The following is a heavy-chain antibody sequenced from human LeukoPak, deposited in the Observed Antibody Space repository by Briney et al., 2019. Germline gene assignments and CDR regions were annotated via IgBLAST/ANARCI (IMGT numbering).Heavy chain of an antibody. CDR3: ARDQSIAVAGTRNPAGY. CDR1: GFTFSSYW. Sequence: GGPLRLSCAASGFTFSSYWMHWVRQVPGKGLVWVSRINSDGSSTSYADSVKGRFTISRDNAKNTLYLQMNSLRAEDTAVYYCARDQSIAVAGTRNPAGYWGQGTLVTVSS. CDR2: INSDGSST. J-gene: IGHJ4*02. D-gene: IGHD6-19*01. V-gene: IGHV3-74*01.